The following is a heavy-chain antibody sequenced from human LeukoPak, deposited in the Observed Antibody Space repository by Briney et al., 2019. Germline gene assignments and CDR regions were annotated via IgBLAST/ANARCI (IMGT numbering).Heavy chain of an antibody. CDR2: ISAYNGNT. D-gene: IGHD3-3*01. CDR3: ARDAVRFLEWLSL. J-gene: IGHJ4*02. V-gene: IGHV1-18*01. Sequence: GASVTVSCMASGYTFTSYGISWVRQAPGQGREWMGWISAYNGNTNYPQKLQGRVTITTDTSTSTAYMELRSLRSDDTAVYYCARDAVRFLEWLSLWGQGTLVTVSS. CDR1: GYTFTSYG.